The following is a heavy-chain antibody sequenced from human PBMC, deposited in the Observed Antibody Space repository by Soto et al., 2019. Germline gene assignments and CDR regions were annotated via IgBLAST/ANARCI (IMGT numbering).Heavy chain of an antibody. CDR2: ISAYSGST. J-gene: IGHJ4*02. Sequence: GPSVKVSCKASGYTFTTYGISWVRQAPGQGLEWMGWISAYSGSTKFAQKLQGRVTMTTDTSTTTAYMELRSLTSDDTAVYYCARDFTKSSRWPYYFDYWGQGTLVTVSS. V-gene: IGHV1-18*01. CDR1: GYTFTTYG. D-gene: IGHD6-13*01. CDR3: ARDFTKSSRWPYYFDY.